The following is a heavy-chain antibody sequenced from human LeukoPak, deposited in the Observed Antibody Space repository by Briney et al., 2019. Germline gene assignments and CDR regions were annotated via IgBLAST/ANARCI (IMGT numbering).Heavy chain of an antibody. CDR2: INPSGGST. J-gene: IGHJ6*02. CDR1: GYTFTSYY. D-gene: IGHD5-18*01. V-gene: IGHV1-46*01. Sequence: ASVKVSFKASGYTFTSYYMHWVRQAPGQGLEWMGIINPSGGSTSYAQKFQGRVTMTRDTSTSTVYMELSSLRSEDTAVYYCAREENSYGYYYYYGMDVWGQGTTVTVSS. CDR3: AREENSYGYYYYYGMDV.